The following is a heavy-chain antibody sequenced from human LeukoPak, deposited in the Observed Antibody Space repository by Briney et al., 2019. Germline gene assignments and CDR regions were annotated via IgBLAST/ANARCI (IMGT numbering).Heavy chain of an antibody. CDR1: GFIFSNAW. CDR2: INWNGGST. V-gene: IGHV3-20*04. D-gene: IGHD3-22*01. J-gene: IGHJ4*02. Sequence: GGSLRLSCAASGFIFSNAWMSWVRQAPREVLEWVSGINWNGGSTGYADSVKGRFTISRDNSKNSLYLQMNSLRTEDTALYYCAKDSSSSGYMFDYWGQGTLVTVSS. CDR3: AKDSSSSGYMFDY.